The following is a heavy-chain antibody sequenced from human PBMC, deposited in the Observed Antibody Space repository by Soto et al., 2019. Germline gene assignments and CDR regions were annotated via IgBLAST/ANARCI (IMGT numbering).Heavy chain of an antibody. V-gene: IGHV1-69*13. CDR1: GGTFSSYA. J-gene: IGHJ4*02. D-gene: IGHD3-22*01. Sequence: ASVKVSCKASGGTFSSYAISWVRQAPGQGLEWMGGIIPIFGTANYAQKFQGRVTITADESTSTAYMELSSLRSADTAVYYCARGAYYDSSGYYGIYFDYWGQGTLVTVSS. CDR3: ARGAYYDSSGYYGIYFDY. CDR2: IIPIFGTA.